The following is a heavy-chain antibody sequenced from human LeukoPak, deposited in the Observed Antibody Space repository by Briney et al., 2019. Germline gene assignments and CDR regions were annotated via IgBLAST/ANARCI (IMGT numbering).Heavy chain of an antibody. J-gene: IGHJ4*02. V-gene: IGHV3-23*01. CDR3: ARNDRYSSSPRYYFDY. CDR2: TSGSGGGT. CDR1: GFTFSNYA. D-gene: IGHD6-13*01. Sequence: GGSLRLSCAASGFTFSNYAMSWVRQGPGKGLEWVSATSGSGGGTNYGDSVKGRFTISRDNSKTTLYLQMNSLRVEDTAVYFCARNDRYSSSPRYYFDYWGQGTLVAVSS.